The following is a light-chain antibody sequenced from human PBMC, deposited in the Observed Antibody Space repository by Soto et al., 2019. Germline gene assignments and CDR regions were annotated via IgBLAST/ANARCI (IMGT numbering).Light chain of an antibody. V-gene: IGKV1-27*01. CDR3: QKYNSADFT. CDR2: AAS. CDR1: QDINNF. Sequence: DIQMTQSPSSLSASVGDRVTIACRTSQDINNFLAWYQQKPGKVPWRLIYAASTLQSGVPSRFSGSGSGTDFTLTISGIHPEDVATYYGQKYNSADFTFGGGTKVETK. J-gene: IGKJ4*01.